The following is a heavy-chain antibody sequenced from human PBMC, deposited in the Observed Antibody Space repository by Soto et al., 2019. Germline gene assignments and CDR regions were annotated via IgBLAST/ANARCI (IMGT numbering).Heavy chain of an antibody. D-gene: IGHD3-22*01. V-gene: IGHV1-69*13. Sequence: GASVKVSCKASGGTISSYAISWVRQAPGQGLEWMGGIIPIFGTANYAQKFQGRVTITADESTSTAYMELSSLRSEDTAVYYCARAIYYYDSSGSPGPNDYWGQGTLVTVSS. J-gene: IGHJ4*02. CDR3: ARAIYYYDSSGSPGPNDY. CDR1: GGTISSYA. CDR2: IIPIFGTA.